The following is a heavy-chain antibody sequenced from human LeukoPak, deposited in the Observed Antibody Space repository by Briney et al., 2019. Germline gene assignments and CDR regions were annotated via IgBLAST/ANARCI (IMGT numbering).Heavy chain of an antibody. CDR3: ARDKGGLLWFGGEYNWFDP. Sequence: ASVKVSCKASGYTFTSYGISWVRQAPGQGLEWMGWISAYNGNTNYAQKLQGRVTMTTDTSTSTAYMELRSLRSDDTAVYYCARDKGGLLWFGGEYNWFDPWGQGTLVTVSS. V-gene: IGHV1-18*01. CDR2: ISAYNGNT. J-gene: IGHJ5*02. D-gene: IGHD3-10*01. CDR1: GYTFTSYG.